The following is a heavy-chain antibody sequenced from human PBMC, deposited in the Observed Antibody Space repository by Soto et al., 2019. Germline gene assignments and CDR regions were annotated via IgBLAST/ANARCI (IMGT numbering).Heavy chain of an antibody. CDR3: ARDGPTQYCSGGSCYGRYYYYYMDV. J-gene: IGHJ6*03. V-gene: IGHV1-69*02. D-gene: IGHD2-15*01. CDR2: IIPILGIA. Sequence: QVQLVQSGAEVKKPGSSVKVSCKASGGTFSSYTISWVRQAPGQGLEWMGRIIPILGIANYAQKFQGRVTITADKTTSTAYMELSSLRSEDTAVYYCARDGPTQYCSGGSCYGRYYYYYMDVWGKGTTVTVSS. CDR1: GGTFSSYT.